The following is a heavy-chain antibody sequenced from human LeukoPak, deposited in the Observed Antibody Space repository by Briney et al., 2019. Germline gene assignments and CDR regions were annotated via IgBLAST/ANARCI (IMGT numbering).Heavy chain of an antibody. V-gene: IGHV1-69*05. CDR3: ARARSVGAMLAVSDY. J-gene: IGHJ4*02. D-gene: IGHD1-26*01. Sequence: SVKVSCKASGGTFSSYAISWVRQAPGQGLEWMGGIIPIFGTANYAQKFQGRVTITTDESTSTAYMELSSLRSEDTAVYYCARARSVGAMLAVSDYWGQGTLVTVSS. CDR2: IIPIFGTA. CDR1: GGTFSSYA.